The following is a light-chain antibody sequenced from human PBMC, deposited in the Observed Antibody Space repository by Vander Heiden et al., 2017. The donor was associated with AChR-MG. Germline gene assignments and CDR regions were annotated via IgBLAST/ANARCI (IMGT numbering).Light chain of an antibody. CDR1: QGISSW. V-gene: IGKV1-5*03. CDR3: QQDNSYWT. J-gene: IGKJ1*01. CDR2: KSS. Sequence: DIHMTQSPSTLSASVGDRVTITCRASQGISSWLAWYQQKPGKAPKLLIYKSSSLESGVPSRFSGSGSGTEFTLTISSLQPDDFATYYCQQDNSYWTFGQGTKVEIK.